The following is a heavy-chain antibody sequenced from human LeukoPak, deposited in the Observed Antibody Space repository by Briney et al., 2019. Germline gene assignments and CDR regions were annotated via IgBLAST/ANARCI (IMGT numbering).Heavy chain of an antibody. Sequence: ASVKVSCKASGYTFTSYDINWVRQATGQGLEWMGWMNPNSGNTGYAQKFQGRVTMTRDTSINTAYLELNSLRSDDTAVYYRARNGYYGSFYYYMDVWGKGTTVTVSS. J-gene: IGHJ6*03. CDR1: GYTFTSYD. D-gene: IGHD3-10*01. CDR2: MNPNSGNT. V-gene: IGHV1-8*01. CDR3: ARNGYYGSFYYYMDV.